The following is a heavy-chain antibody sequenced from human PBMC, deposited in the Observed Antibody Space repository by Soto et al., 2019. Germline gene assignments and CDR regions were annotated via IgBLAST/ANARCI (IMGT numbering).Heavy chain of an antibody. Sequence: GGSLRLSCAASGFTFSSYSMNWVRQAPGKGLEWVSSISSSSSYIYYADSVKGRFTISRDNAKNSLYLQMNSLRAEDTAVYYCARGLHYYDSSGSHWGQGTPVTVSS. CDR2: ISSSSSYI. CDR1: GFTFSSYS. V-gene: IGHV3-21*01. CDR3: ARGLHYYDSSGSH. D-gene: IGHD3-22*01. J-gene: IGHJ4*02.